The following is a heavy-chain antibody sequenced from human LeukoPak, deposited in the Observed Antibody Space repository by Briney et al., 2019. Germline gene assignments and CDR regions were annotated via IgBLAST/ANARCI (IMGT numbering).Heavy chain of an antibody. CDR3: ARDLYNYYGMDV. D-gene: IGHD3-10*01. J-gene: IGHJ6*02. CDR2: ISSSSSYI. Sequence: GSLRLSCAASGFTFSSYSMNWVRQAPGKGLEWVSSISSSSSYIYYADSVKGRFTISRDKAKNSLYLQMNSLRAEDTAVYHCARDLYNYYGMDVWGQGTTVTVSS. V-gene: IGHV3-21*06. CDR1: GFTFSSYS.